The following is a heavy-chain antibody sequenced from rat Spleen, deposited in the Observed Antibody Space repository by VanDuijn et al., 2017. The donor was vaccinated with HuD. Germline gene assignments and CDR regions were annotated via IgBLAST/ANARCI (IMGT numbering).Heavy chain of an antibody. J-gene: IGHJ2*01. V-gene: IGHV5-29*01. CDR2: ISSDGRRN. Sequence: EVQLVESDGGLVQPGRSLKLSCAASGFTFSDYYMAWVRQAPTKGLEWVATISSDGRRNYYRDSVKGRFTISRDNAKSSLYLQMDSLRSEDTATYYWARRHYGYTDYFDYWGQGVMVTVSS. CDR3: ARRHYGYTDYFDY. D-gene: IGHD1-9*01. CDR1: GFTFSDYY.